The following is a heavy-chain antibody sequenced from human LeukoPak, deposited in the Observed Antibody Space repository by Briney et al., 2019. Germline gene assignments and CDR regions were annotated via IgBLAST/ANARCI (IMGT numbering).Heavy chain of an antibody. J-gene: IGHJ5*02. CDR3: ARDRGSFGVGILGVAVPNWFDP. Sequence: GASVKVSCKASGGTFSSYAISWVRQAPGQGLEWMGGIIPIFGTANYAQKFQGRVTITADESTSTAYMELSSLRSEDTAVYYCARDRGSFGVGILGVAVPNWFDPWGQGTLVTVSS. D-gene: IGHD2-2*01. CDR2: IIPIFGTA. CDR1: GGTFSSYA. V-gene: IGHV1-69*13.